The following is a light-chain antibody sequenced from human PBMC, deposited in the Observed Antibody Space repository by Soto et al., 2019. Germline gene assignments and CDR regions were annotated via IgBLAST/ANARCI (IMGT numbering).Light chain of an antibody. CDR2: KAS. CDR3: QQYESFFPLT. V-gene: IGKV1-5*03. CDR1: QNINSW. Sequence: DIQMTQSPSTLSASVGDRVTITCRASQNINSWLAWYQQKPGKAPKLLIYKASNLECGVPSRFSGSGSGTDFTLTISSLQPDDFATYHCQQYESFFPLTFGGGTKVEIK. J-gene: IGKJ4*01.